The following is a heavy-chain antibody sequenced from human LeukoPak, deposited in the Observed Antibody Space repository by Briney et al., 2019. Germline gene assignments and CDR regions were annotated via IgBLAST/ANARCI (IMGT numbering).Heavy chain of an antibody. CDR3: TRTTGQRCFDC. V-gene: IGHV3-23*01. CDR1: GFTFSSCG. Sequence: GGSLRLSCAASGFTFSSCGMSWVRQTPGKGLEWVSGISGSGGRTYQADSVKGRFTISRDNSKNTLYLQMNSLGVEDTAVYYCTRTTGQRCFDCWGQGTQVTVSS. J-gene: IGHJ4*02. D-gene: IGHD1-7*01. CDR2: ISGSGGRT.